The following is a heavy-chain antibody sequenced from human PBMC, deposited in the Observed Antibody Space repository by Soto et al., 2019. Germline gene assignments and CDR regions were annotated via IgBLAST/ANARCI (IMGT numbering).Heavy chain of an antibody. CDR1: GYTFTSYA. CDR3: ARDLSDFWSGFPGWFDP. Sequence: ASVKVSCKASGYTFTSYAMHWVRQAPGQRLEWMGWINAGNGNTKYSQKFQGRVTITRDTSASTAYMELSSLRSEDTAVYYCARDLSDFWSGFPGWFDPWGQGTLVTVSS. V-gene: IGHV1-3*01. CDR2: INAGNGNT. J-gene: IGHJ5*02. D-gene: IGHD3-3*01.